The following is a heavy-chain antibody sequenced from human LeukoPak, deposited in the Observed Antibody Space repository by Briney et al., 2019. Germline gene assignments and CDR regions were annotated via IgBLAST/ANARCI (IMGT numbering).Heavy chain of an antibody. V-gene: IGHV4-39*07. CDR3: GRVRFLEWPAPMDV. CDR1: GGFISSSTYF. J-gene: IGHJ6*03. D-gene: IGHD3-3*01. Sequence: PSETLSLTCTVSGGFISSSTYFWGWIRQAAGKGLEWIGTIYYSGSSTYYTPSLNSRVTISVDTSKNQISLRLSSVTAADTAVYYCGRVRFLEWPAPMDVWGKGTTVTVSS. CDR2: IYYSGSST.